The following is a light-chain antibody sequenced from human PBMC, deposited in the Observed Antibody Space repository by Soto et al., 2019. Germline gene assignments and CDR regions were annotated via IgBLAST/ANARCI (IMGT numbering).Light chain of an antibody. CDR2: GNS. J-gene: IGLJ3*02. V-gene: IGLV1-40*01. CDR3: QSYDGSLSGWV. CDR1: SSNIGAGYD. Sequence: QSVLTQPPSVSGAPGQRVTISCTGSSSNIGAGYDVHWYQQLPGTAPNLLIYGNSNRPSGVPDRFSGSKSGTSASLAITGLQAEDEADYYCQSYDGSLSGWVFGGGTKVTVL.